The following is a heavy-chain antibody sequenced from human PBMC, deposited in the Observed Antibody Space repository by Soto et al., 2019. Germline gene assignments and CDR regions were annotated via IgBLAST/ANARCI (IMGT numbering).Heavy chain of an antibody. CDR2: IIPIFGTA. CDR1: GGTFSSYA. D-gene: IGHD3-22*01. J-gene: IGHJ3*02. Sequence: ASVKVSCKASGGTFSSYAISWVRQAPGQGLEWMGGIIPIFGTANYAQKFQGRVTITADESTSTAYMELSSLRSEDTAVYYCARARYYDSSGYPGAFDIWGQGTMVTVSS. CDR3: ARARYYDSSGYPGAFDI. V-gene: IGHV1-69*13.